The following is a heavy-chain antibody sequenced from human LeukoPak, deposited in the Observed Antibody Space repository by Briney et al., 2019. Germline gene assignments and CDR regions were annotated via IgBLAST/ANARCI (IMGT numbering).Heavy chain of an antibody. CDR2: ISPSGGST. CDR3: ARRHAGQWLDYFDY. J-gene: IGHJ4*02. D-gene: IGHD6-19*01. V-gene: IGHV1-46*01. CDR1: GYTFTSNY. Sequence: ASVKVSCKAFGYTFTSNYMHWVRQAPGQGLEWMGVISPSGGSTSYAQKFQGRVTLTRDTSTSTVYMELSSLTSDDTAMYYCARRHAGQWLDYFDYWGQGTLVTVSS.